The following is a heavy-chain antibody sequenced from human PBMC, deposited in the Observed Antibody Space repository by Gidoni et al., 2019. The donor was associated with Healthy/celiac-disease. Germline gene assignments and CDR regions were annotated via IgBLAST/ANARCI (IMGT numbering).Heavy chain of an antibody. D-gene: IGHD1-26*01. Sequence: QVQLVQSGAEVKKPGASVKVSCKASGYTFTGYYMHWVRQAPGQGLEWMGWINPNSGGTNDAQKFQGRVTMTRDTSISTAYMELSRLRSDDTAVYYCARGGNHYYSNPGDVWGKGTTVTVSS. V-gene: IGHV1-2*02. J-gene: IGHJ6*04. CDR2: INPNSGGT. CDR1: GYTFTGYY. CDR3: ARGGNHYYSNPGDV.